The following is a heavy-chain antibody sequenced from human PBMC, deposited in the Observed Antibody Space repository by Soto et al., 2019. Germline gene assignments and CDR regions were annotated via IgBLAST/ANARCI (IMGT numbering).Heavy chain of an antibody. CDR2: IHPADSET. J-gene: IGHJ4*02. CDR1: GFTFTNYW. V-gene: IGHV5-51*01. Sequence: VESLKISCKGSGFTFTNYWIGWVRQVSGKGLEWMGVIHPADSETRYSPSFQGQATFSVDKSSTTAYLQWSSLKASDTAMYFCLRLVMYGGQIDFWGQGTLVTVSS. CDR3: LRLVMYGGQIDF. D-gene: IGHD2-8*01.